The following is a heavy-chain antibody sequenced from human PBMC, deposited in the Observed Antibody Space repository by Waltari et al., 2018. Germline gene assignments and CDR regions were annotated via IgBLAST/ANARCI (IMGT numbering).Heavy chain of an antibody. CDR3: ARTGGWNYFDY. J-gene: IGHJ4*02. D-gene: IGHD2-15*01. V-gene: IGHV1-69*02. Sequence: KFQGRVTITADKSTSTAYMELSSLRSEDTAVYYCARTGGWNYFDYWGQGTLVTVSS.